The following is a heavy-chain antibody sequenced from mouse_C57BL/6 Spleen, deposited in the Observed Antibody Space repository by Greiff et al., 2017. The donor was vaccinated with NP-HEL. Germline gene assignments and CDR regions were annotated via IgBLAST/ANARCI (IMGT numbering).Heavy chain of an antibody. CDR1: GYTFTDYY. CDR2: INPYNGGT. CDR3: ARERAYYYGSSYDYYAMDY. V-gene: IGHV1-19*01. Sequence: VQLKQSGPVLVKPGASVKMSCKASGYTFTDYYMNWVKQSHGKSLEWIGVINPYNGGTSYNQKFKGKATLTVDKSSSTAYMELNSLTSEDSAVYYCARERAYYYGSSYDYYAMDYWGQGTSVTVSS. D-gene: IGHD1-1*01. J-gene: IGHJ4*01.